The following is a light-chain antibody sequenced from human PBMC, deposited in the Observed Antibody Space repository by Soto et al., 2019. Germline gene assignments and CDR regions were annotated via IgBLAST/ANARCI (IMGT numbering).Light chain of an antibody. CDR2: KTS. J-gene: IGKJ1*01. Sequence: DIQMTQSPSTLSASVGDRVTITCLASQSISNWLAWFQQKPGKAPKLLIYKTSSLESGVPSRFSGGGSGTEFSLTISSLQPDDFATYYCQQYNSYSWTFGQGTKVDIK. CDR3: QQYNSYSWT. V-gene: IGKV1-5*03. CDR1: QSISNW.